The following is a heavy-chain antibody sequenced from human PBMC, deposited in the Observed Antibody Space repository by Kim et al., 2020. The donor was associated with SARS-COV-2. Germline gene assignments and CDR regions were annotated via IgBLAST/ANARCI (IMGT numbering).Heavy chain of an antibody. CDR2: INPSGGRT. V-gene: IGHV1-46*03. D-gene: IGHD3-16*01. Sequence: ASVKVSCKASGYTFTTYYMHWVRQAPGHGLEWVGIINPSGGRTNYAKKFQGRVTMTSDTSTTTVYMYLSGLRSEDTAVYYCAKGYFYYVEQWGQGTLVTVSS. CDR3: AKGYFYYVEQ. CDR1: GYTFTTYY. J-gene: IGHJ4*02.